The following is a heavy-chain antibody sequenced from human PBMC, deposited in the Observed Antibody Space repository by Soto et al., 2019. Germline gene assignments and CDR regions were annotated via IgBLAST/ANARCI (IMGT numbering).Heavy chain of an antibody. D-gene: IGHD2-15*01. CDR3: ARAYSDAFDI. V-gene: IGHV3-11*01. CDR2: ISSSGSGI. J-gene: IGHJ3*02. Sequence: QVQLVESGGGLVKPGGSLRLSCAASGFTFSDYYMTWIRQAPGNGLEWVSYISSSGSGIYYADSVKGRFTISRDNAKNSVFLHMSSLRAEDTAVYYCARAYSDAFDIWGQGPKVPVS. CDR1: GFTFSDYY.